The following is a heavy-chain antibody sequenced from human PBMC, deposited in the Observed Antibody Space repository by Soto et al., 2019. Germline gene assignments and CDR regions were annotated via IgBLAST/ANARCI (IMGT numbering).Heavy chain of an antibody. Sequence: PGGSLRLSCAASGFTFSNAWMSWVRQAPGKGLEWVGRIKSKTDGGTTDYAAPVKGRFTIPRDDSKNTLYLQMNSLNTEDTAVYYCTTEWIQLWAGIDDWGQGTLVTVSS. CDR3: TTEWIQLWAGIDD. CDR2: IKSKTDGGTT. V-gene: IGHV3-15*01. CDR1: GFTFSNAW. D-gene: IGHD5-18*01. J-gene: IGHJ4*02.